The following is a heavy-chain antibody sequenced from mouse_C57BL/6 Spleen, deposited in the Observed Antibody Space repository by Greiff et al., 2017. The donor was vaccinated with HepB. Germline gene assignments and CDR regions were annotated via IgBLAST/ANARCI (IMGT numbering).Heavy chain of an antibody. D-gene: IGHD3-3*01. CDR2: IDPETGGT. Sequence: VKLQQSGAELVRPGASVTLSCKASGYTFTDYEMHWVKQTPVHGLEWIGAIDPETGGTAYNQKFKGKAILTADKSSSTAYMELRSLTSESSAVYYCTRAGRGDDWGQGTTLTVSS. V-gene: IGHV1-15*01. CDR1: GYTFTDYE. J-gene: IGHJ2*01. CDR3: TRAGRGDD.